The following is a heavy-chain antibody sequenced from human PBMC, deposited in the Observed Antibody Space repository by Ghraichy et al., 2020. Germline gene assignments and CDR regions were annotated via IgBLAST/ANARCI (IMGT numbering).Heavy chain of an antibody. Sequence: GSLRLSCAVYGGSFSGYYWSWIRQPPGKGLEWIGEINHSGSTNYNPSLKSRVTILVDTSKNQFSLKLSSVTAADTAVYYCARDRDCSSTSCYKDNDYWGQGTLVTVSS. D-gene: IGHD2-2*01. V-gene: IGHV4-34*01. J-gene: IGHJ4*02. CDR3: ARDRDCSSTSCYKDNDY. CDR1: GGSFSGYY. CDR2: INHSGST.